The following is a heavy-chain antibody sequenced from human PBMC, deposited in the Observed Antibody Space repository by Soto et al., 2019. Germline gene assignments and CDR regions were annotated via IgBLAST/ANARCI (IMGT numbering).Heavy chain of an antibody. CDR2: IWYDGSNK. CDR3: AREGIAAAAGYYYYYMDV. D-gene: IGHD6-13*01. Sequence: HPGGSLRLSCAASGFTFSSYGMHWVRQAPGKGLEWVAVIWYDGSNKYYADSVKGRFTISRDNSKNTLYLQMDSLRAEDTAVYYCAREGIAAAAGYYYYYMDVWGKGTTVTVSS. V-gene: IGHV3-33*01. J-gene: IGHJ6*03. CDR1: GFTFSSYG.